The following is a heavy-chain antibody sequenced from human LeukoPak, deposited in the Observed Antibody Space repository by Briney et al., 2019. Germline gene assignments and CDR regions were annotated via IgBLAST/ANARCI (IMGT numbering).Heavy chain of an antibody. D-gene: IGHD2-15*01. V-gene: IGHV1-2*02. CDR1: GYTFTGYY. J-gene: IGHJ6*02. CDR3: AREKVVDGGYGMDV. Sequence: GASVKVSCKASGYTFTGYYTHWVRQAPGQGLEWMGWINPNSGGTNYAQKFQGRVTMTRDTSISTAYMELSRLRSDDTAVYYCAREKVVDGGYGMDVWGQGTTVTVSS. CDR2: INPNSGGT.